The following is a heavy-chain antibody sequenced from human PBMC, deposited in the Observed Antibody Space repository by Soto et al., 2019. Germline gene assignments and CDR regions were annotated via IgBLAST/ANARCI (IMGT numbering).Heavy chain of an antibody. V-gene: IGHV3-21*01. J-gene: IGHJ6*02. Sequence: GSLRLSCAASGFTFSSYSMNWVRQAPGKGLEWVSSISSSSSYIYYADSVKGRFTISRDNAKNSLYLQMNSLRAEDTAVYYCARGGIYDSRMDVWGQGTTVTVSS. D-gene: IGHD3-3*01. CDR1: GFTFSSYS. CDR2: ISSSSSYI. CDR3: ARGGIYDSRMDV.